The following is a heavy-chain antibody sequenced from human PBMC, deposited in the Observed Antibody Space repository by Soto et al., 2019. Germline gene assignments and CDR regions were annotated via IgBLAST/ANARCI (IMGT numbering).Heavy chain of an antibody. Sequence: ASVKVSCKASGYTFTNNVIHWLRQAPGQTLEWMGWIHTAKGNTKYSQKFEARVTLTRDTAASTAYMDLNSLRSDDTAVYYCARDPIWTYTWNYARLNYLDPWGQGTLVTVSS. CDR3: ARDPIWTYTWNYARLNYLDP. D-gene: IGHD1-7*01. CDR2: IHTAKGNT. CDR1: GYTFTNNV. J-gene: IGHJ5*02. V-gene: IGHV1-3*04.